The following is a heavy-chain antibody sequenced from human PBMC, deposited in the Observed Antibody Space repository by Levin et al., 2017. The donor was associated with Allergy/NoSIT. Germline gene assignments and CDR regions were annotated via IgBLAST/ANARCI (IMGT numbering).Heavy chain of an antibody. CDR2: IYYSGST. J-gene: IGHJ4*02. D-gene: IGHD3-10*01. V-gene: IGHV4-39*01. CDR1: GGSISSSSYY. CDR3: ARSMVRGVMYFDY. Sequence: PSETLSLTCTVSGGSISSSSYYWGWIRQPPGKGLEWIGSIYYSGSTYYNPSLKSRVTISVDTSKNQFSLKLSSVTAADTAVYYCARSMVRGVMYFDYWGQGTLVTVSS.